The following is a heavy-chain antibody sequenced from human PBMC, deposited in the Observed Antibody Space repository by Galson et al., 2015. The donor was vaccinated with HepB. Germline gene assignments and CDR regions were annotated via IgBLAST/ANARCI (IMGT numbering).Heavy chain of an antibody. V-gene: IGHV1-18*01. CDR2: ISAYNGNT. CDR3: ARDVAGYSSGWYGY. J-gene: IGHJ4*02. Sequence: ISWVRQAPGQGLEWMGWISAYNGNTNYAQKLQGRVTMTTDTSTSTAYMELRSLRSDDTAVYYCARDVAGYSSGWYGYWGQGTLVTVSS. D-gene: IGHD6-19*01.